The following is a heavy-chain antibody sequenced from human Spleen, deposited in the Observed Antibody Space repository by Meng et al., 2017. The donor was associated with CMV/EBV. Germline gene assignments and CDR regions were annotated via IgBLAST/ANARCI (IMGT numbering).Heavy chain of an antibody. J-gene: IGHJ6*02. CDR3: ARAEAARPDDYYYYYGMDV. CDR1: GYTFTSYG. V-gene: IGHV1-69*04. CDR2: IIPILGIA. Sequence: SVKVSCKASGYTFTSYGISWVRQAPGQGLEWMGRIIPILGIANYAQKFQGRVTITADKYTSTAYMELSSLRSEDTAVYYYARAEAARPDDYYYYYGMDVWGQGTTVTVSS. D-gene: IGHD6-6*01.